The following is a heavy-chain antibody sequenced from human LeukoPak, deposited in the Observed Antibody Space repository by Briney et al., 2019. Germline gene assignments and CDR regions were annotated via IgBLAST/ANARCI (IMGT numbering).Heavy chain of an antibody. J-gene: IGHJ6*02. Sequence: GGSLRLFCVASGFTFSSYWMHWVRQDPRKRLVWVSRINGDGRNINYADSVRGRFTISRDNAKNTLYLQMNTLRVEDTAVYYCTRDLMDYDVSTGLHHYYMDVWGQGTTVTVSS. CDR3: TRDLMDYDVSTGLHHYYMDV. CDR1: GFTFSSYW. V-gene: IGHV3-74*01. CDR2: INGDGRNI. D-gene: IGHD3-9*01.